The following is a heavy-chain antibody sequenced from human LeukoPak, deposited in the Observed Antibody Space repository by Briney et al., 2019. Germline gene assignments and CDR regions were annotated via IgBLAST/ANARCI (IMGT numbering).Heavy chain of an antibody. CDR3: ARGARNYYDSSGSHAFDI. D-gene: IGHD3-22*01. V-gene: IGHV4-59*01. CDR1: GGSISSYY. Sequence: SETLSLTCTVSGGSISSYYWSWIRQPPGKGLEWIGYIYYSGSTNYNPSLKSRVTISVDTSKNQFSLKLSSVTAADTAVYYCARGARNYYDSSGSHAFDIWGQGTMVTVSS. J-gene: IGHJ3*02. CDR2: IYYSGST.